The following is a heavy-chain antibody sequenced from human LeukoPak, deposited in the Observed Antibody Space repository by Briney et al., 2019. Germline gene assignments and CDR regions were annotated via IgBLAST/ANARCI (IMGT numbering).Heavy chain of an antibody. CDR3: STHRYTLGNY. CDR1: GFTFGDYA. Sequence: GGSLRLSCTASGFTFGDYAMSWFRQAPGRGLEWVGFIRSKAYGGTTEYAASVKGRFTISRDDSKSIAYLQMNSLKTEDTAVYYCSTHRYTLGNYWGQGTLVTVSS. V-gene: IGHV3-49*03. D-gene: IGHD5-18*01. CDR2: IRSKAYGGTT. J-gene: IGHJ4*02.